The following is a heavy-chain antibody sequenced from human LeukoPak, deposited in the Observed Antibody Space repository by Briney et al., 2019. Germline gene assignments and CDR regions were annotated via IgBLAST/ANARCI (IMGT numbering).Heavy chain of an antibody. V-gene: IGHV3-30*18. D-gene: IGHD3-10*01. CDR2: ISYDGSNK. J-gene: IGHJ4*02. CDR1: GLTFSSYG. CDR3: AKDSPHRITYYYGSGTDY. Sequence: PGGSLRLSCAASGLTFSSYGMHWVRQAPGKGLEWVAVISYDGSNKYYADSVKGRFTISRDNSKNTLYLQMNSLRAEDTAVYYCAKDSPHRITYYYGSGTDYWGQGTLVTVSS.